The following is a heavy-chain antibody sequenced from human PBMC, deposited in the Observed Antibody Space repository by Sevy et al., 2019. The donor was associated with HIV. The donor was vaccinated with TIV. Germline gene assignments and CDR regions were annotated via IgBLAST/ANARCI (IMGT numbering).Heavy chain of an antibody. Sequence: GGSLRLSCADSGLTLSSYAMNWVRQAPGKGLEWVSAISGRGGSTYYADSVEGRFTICRDNSKKTLHLQMNSLRAEDTAVYYCANESPGHCSRGSCPRAYYYYGMDVWGQGTTVTVSS. CDR3: ANESPGHCSRGSCPRAYYYYGMDV. D-gene: IGHD2-15*01. V-gene: IGHV3-23*01. J-gene: IGHJ6*02. CDR1: GLTLSSYA. CDR2: ISGRGGST.